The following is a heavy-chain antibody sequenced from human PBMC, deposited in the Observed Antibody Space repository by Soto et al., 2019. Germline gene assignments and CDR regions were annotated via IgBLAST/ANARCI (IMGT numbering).Heavy chain of an antibody. CDR1: GFSFITYG. V-gene: IGHV3-33*01. CDR3: GRGYNYADY. D-gene: IGHD5-18*01. CDR2: IWYDGSND. J-gene: IGHJ4*02. Sequence: TWGSLRLSCAASGFSFITYGIQWVRQAPGKGLEWVAEIWYDGSNDFYSDSVKGRFTISRDNAKNTLFLQMNSLRAEDTAMYYCGRGYNYADYWGQGTQVTVSS.